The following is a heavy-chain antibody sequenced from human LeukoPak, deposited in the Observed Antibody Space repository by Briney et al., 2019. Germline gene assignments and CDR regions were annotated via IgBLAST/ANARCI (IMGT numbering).Heavy chain of an antibody. Sequence: SETLSLTCNVSGGSIRGKYWSWIRQSAGKGLQWIGRMHTSGFTDYNPSLKSRVIVSIDTSKNQFSLKLSSVTAADAAVYYCASDVGYWYFDLWGRGTLVSVSS. CDR1: GGSIRGKY. V-gene: IGHV4-4*07. CDR2: MHTSGFT. J-gene: IGHJ2*01. CDR3: ASDVGYWYFDL.